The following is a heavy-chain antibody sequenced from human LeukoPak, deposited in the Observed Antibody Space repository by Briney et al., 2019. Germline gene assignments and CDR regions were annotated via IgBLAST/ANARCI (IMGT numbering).Heavy chain of an antibody. Sequence: VGSLRLSCAGSGFTFSAYSMNWVRQAPGKGLEWVSSITSSNNYIYYADSMKGRFTISRDNAKNSLYLQMKSLRAEDTAVYYCVTTWGAHYWYFDLWGRGALVTASS. CDR1: GFTFSAYS. D-gene: IGHD1-26*01. CDR3: VTTWGAHYWYFDL. CDR2: ITSSNNYI. J-gene: IGHJ2*01. V-gene: IGHV3-21*01.